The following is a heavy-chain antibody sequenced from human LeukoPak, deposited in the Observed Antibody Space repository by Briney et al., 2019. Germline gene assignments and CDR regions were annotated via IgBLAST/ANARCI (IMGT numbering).Heavy chain of an antibody. V-gene: IGHV2-70*11. Sequence: SGPTLVNPTQTLTLTCTFSGFSLRTSGMGVSWIRQPPGKALEWLSRIDWDDDKYYSTSLKTRLTISKDTSKNQVVLTMTNMDPVDTATYYCARIRKVGYSGYDIPFDYWGQGTLVTVSS. CDR1: GFSLRTSGMG. CDR3: ARIRKVGYSGYDIPFDY. D-gene: IGHD5-12*01. J-gene: IGHJ4*02. CDR2: IDWDDDK.